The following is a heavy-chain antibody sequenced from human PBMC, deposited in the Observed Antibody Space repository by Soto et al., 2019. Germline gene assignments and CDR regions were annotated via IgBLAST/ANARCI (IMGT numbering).Heavy chain of an antibody. CDR2: IWYDGSEK. V-gene: IGHV3-33*01. Sequence: GGSLRLSCAASRFIFSSYAMHWVRQAPGKGLEWVAVIWYDGSEKYHADSVRGRFTISRDNSKNTLYLQMNSLRAEDTAVYYCAREGGGNSGRYFDYWGEGTLVTVSS. J-gene: IGHJ4*02. CDR1: RFIFSSYA. D-gene: IGHD2-21*02. CDR3: AREGGGNSGRYFDY.